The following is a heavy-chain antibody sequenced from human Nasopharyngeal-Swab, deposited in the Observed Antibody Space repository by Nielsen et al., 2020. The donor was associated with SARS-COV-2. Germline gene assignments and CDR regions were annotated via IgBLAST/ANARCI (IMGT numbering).Heavy chain of an antibody. CDR1: GGSISSYY. CDR2: IYYSGST. J-gene: IGHJ6*02. CDR3: AREGPWYYGDYYYGMDV. D-gene: IGHD4-17*01. V-gene: IGHV4-59*01. Sequence: LSLTCTVSGGSISSYYWSWIRQPPGKGLEWIGYIYYSGSTNYNPSLKSRVTISVDTSKNQFSLKLSSVTAADTAVYYCAREGPWYYGDYYYGMDVWGQGTTVTVSS.